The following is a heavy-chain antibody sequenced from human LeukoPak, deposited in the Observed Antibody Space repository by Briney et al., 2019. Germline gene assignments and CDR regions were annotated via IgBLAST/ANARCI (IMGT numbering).Heavy chain of an antibody. CDR3: ARLGARQMLEY. CDR2: IKQDGGQI. V-gene: IGHV3-7*01. Sequence: GGSLRLSCAASEFIFSSYWMSWVRQAPGKGLEWVANIKQDGGQIYYLESVKGRFTVSRDNAKNSLYLQMNSLRAEDTAVYYCARLGARQMLEYWGQGALVTVSS. CDR1: EFIFSSYW. J-gene: IGHJ4*02. D-gene: IGHD4-17*01.